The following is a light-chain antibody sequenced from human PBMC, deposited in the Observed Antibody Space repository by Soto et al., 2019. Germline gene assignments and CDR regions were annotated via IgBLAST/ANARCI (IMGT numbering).Light chain of an antibody. CDR3: QQYGSSPRT. CDR2: DAS. CDR1: QSVSSY. V-gene: IGKV3-20*01. Sequence: EIVLTQSPAPLSLSPGERATLSCRASQSVSSYLAWYQQKPGQAPRLLIHDASSRATGISDRFTGSGSGTDFTLTITTLEPEDFAVYYCQQYGSSPRTFGLGTKVDI. J-gene: IGKJ1*01.